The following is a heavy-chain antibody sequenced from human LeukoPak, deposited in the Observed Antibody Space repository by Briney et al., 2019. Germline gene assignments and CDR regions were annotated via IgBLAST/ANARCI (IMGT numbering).Heavy chain of an antibody. V-gene: IGHV3-33*06. CDR3: AKSYNGYESKPDY. CDR1: GFTFSSYG. J-gene: IGHJ4*02. CDR2: IWYDGSNK. D-gene: IGHD5-12*01. Sequence: QPGRSLRLSCAASGFTFSSYGMHWVRQAPGKGLEWVAVIWYDGSNKYYADSVKGRFTISRDNSKITLYLQMNSLRAEDTAVYYCAKSYNGYESKPDYWGQGTLVTVSS.